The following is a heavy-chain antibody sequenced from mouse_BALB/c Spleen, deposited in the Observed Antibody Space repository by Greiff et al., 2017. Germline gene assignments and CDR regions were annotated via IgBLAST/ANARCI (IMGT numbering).Heavy chain of an antibody. CDR3: ANCRYDGYAMDY. J-gene: IGHJ4*01. D-gene: IGHD2-14*01. CDR2: IDPENGNT. V-gene: IGHV14-1*02. Sequence: VQLKQSGAELVRPGALVKLSCKASGFNIKDYYMHWVKQRPEQGLEWIGWIDPENGNTIYDPKFQGKASITADTSSNTAYLQLSSLTSEDTAVYYCANCRYDGYAMDYWGQGTSVTVSS. CDR1: GFNIKDYY.